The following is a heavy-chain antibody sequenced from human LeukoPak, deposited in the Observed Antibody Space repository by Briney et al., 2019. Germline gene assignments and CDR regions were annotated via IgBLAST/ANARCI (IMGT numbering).Heavy chain of an antibody. CDR1: GGTFSSYA. Sequence: VKVSCKASGGTFSSYAISWVRQAPGQGLEWMGGIIPIFGTANYAQKFQGRVTITADKSTSAAYMELSSLRSEDTAVYYCARGVVDGDYATGYYYMDVWGKGTTVTVSS. CDR2: IIPIFGTA. CDR3: ARGVVDGDYATGYYYMDV. D-gene: IGHD4-17*01. V-gene: IGHV1-69*06. J-gene: IGHJ6*03.